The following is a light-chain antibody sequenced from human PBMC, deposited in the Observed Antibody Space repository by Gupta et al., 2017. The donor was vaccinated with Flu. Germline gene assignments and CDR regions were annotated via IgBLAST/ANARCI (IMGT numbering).Light chain of an antibody. V-gene: IGKV4-1*01. CDR2: WAS. Sequence: DIVMTQSPESLAVSLGERATLNCTSSESVLYDFNSKNYLAWFQQKSGQSPRLLMYWASTRKSGVPDRFSGSGSATDCTLTISSLQPEDVAVYYCQQFYSTPVTFGGGTRVEIK. CDR3: QQFYSTPVT. CDR1: ESVLYDFNSKNY. J-gene: IGKJ4*01.